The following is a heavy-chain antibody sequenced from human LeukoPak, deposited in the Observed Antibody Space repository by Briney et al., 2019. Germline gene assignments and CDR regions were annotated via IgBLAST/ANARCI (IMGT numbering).Heavy chain of an antibody. Sequence: GGSLRLSCAASGFTFSSYNMHWDRQAPGKGLEWVALISSDGSNQYYADSVKGRFTISRDNSKNTLYLQMNSLRPEDTAMYYCAKDMGYRFGHGFDYWGQGSLVTVSS. CDR1: GFTFSSYN. CDR3: AKDMGYRFGHGFDY. V-gene: IGHV3-30*18. CDR2: ISSDGSNQ. J-gene: IGHJ4*02. D-gene: IGHD5-18*01.